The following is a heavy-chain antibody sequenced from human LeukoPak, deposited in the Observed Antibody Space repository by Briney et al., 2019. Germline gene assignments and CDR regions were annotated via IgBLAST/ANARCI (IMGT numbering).Heavy chain of an antibody. Sequence: SETLSLTCTVSGGSISSSSYYWGWIRQPPGKGLEWIGSIYYSGSTYYNPSPKSRVTISVDTSKNQFSLKLSSVTAADTAVYYCARHVYGSGSYYNSYFDYWGQGTLVTVSS. V-gene: IGHV4-39*01. CDR1: GGSISSSSYY. CDR2: IYYSGST. D-gene: IGHD3-10*01. J-gene: IGHJ4*02. CDR3: ARHVYGSGSYYNSYFDY.